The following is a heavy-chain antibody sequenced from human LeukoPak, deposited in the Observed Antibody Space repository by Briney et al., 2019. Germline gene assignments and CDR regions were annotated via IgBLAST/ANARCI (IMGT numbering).Heavy chain of an antibody. V-gene: IGHV3-15*01. CDR3: STDFSHFDLSSGYYSY. CDR2: IKANIDGGST. J-gene: IGHJ4*02. D-gene: IGHD3-3*01. CDR1: GFTFTSAW. Sequence: GGSLGLSCAASGFTFTSAWMVWVRQAPGKGLEWIGRIKANIDGGSTDLAAPVKGRFTISRDDSTKTVSLQMNSLKIEDTAVYYCSTDFSHFDLSSGYYSYWGQGGLVTVSS.